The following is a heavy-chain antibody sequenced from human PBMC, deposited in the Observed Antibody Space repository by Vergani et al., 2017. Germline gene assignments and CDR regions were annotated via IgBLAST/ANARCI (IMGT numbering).Heavy chain of an antibody. D-gene: IGHD3-9*01. J-gene: IGHJ5*02. CDR2: CYTSGST. CDR3: ARGDYDILTGYYTGWFDP. CDR1: GGSISSGSYY. Sequence: QVQLQESGPGLVKPSQTLSLTCTVPGGSISSGSYYWSWIRQPAGKGLEWIGLCYTSGSTNYNPSLKSRVTITVDTSKNQCSLKLSSVTAADTAVYYCARGDYDILTGYYTGWFDPWGQGTLVTVSS. V-gene: IGHV4-61*02.